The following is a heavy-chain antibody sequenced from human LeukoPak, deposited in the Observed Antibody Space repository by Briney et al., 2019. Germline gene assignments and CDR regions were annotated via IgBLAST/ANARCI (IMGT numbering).Heavy chain of an antibody. CDR3: ARSSLIAVSGYYFDY. CDR2: IYYSVTT. D-gene: IGHD6-19*01. Sequence: SETLSLTCTVSGVSTSSYYWSWIRQPPGKGLEWVGSIYYSVTTNYNPSLRSRVTISVDTSKNQFSLNLSSVTAADTAVYFCARSSLIAVSGYYFDYWGQGTLVTVSS. V-gene: IGHV4-59*01. CDR1: GVSTSSYY. J-gene: IGHJ4*02.